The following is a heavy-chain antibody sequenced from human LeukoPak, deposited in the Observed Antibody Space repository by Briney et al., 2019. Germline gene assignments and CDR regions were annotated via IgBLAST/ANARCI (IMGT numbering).Heavy chain of an antibody. Sequence: PGGTLRLSCAASGFTFSTYSMNWVRQAPGKGLEWLSYIRSGGTINYADSVKGRFIISRDNAKSSLYLQMNSLRDEDTAVYYCARDEAYGFDTWGQGTMVTVSS. CDR3: ARDEAYGFDT. V-gene: IGHV3-48*02. CDR1: GFTFSTYS. CDR2: IRSGGTI. J-gene: IGHJ3*02.